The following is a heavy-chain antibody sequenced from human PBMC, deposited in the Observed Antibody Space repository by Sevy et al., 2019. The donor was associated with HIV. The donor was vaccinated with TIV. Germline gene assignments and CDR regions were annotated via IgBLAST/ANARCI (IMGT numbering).Heavy chain of an antibody. D-gene: IGHD3-3*01. CDR3: ARHQESTIFRGWVH. Sequence: GGSLRLSCEASGFSFTRYAMSWVRQAPGKGLEWVSTVSSSSGNTYYADSVKGRFTISRDNSKNTLYLQMNSLRAEDTAAYYCARHQESTIFRGWVHWGQGTLVTVSS. CDR1: GFSFTRYA. V-gene: IGHV3-23*01. CDR2: VSSSSGNT. J-gene: IGHJ4*02.